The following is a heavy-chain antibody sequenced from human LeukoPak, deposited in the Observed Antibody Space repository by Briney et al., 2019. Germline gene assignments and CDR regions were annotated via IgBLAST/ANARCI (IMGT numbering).Heavy chain of an antibody. V-gene: IGHV3-7*02. CDR2: IKHDGSET. CDR3: AKNGGPHGMDV. CDR1: VFTSCSIW. Sequence: GGSLRLSCATSVFTSCSIWMSWVRQAPGKGLEWVANIKHDGSETNYVDSVKGRLTISRDNAKNSLHLQMSSLRVEDTAVYYCAKNGGPHGMDVWGQGTTVTVSS. D-gene: IGHD3-16*01. J-gene: IGHJ6*02.